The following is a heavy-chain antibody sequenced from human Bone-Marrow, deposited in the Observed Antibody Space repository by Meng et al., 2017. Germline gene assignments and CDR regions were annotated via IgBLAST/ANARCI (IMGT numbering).Heavy chain of an antibody. J-gene: IGHJ3*02. V-gene: IGHV3-21*01. Sequence: GGSLRLSCAASGFTFSSYAMSWVRQAPGKGLEWVSSISSSSSYIYYADSVKGRFTISRDNAKNSLYLQMNSLRAEDTAVYYCARDAILELPDAFDIWGQGTMVTVSS. CDR1: GFTFSSYA. D-gene: IGHD3-9*01. CDR3: ARDAILELPDAFDI. CDR2: ISSSSSYI.